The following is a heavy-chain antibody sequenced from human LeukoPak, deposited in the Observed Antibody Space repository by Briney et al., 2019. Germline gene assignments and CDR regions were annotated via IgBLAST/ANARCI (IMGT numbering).Heavy chain of an antibody. CDR2: INHSGST. Sequence: SETLSLTCTVSGGSISSSSYYWSWIRQPPGKGLEWIGEINHSGSTYYNPSLKSRVTISVDTSKNQFSLKLSSVTAADTAVYYCARIVATGCYFDYWGQGTLVTVSS. CDR1: GGSISSSSYY. CDR3: ARIVATGCYFDY. V-gene: IGHV4-39*07. J-gene: IGHJ4*02. D-gene: IGHD5-12*01.